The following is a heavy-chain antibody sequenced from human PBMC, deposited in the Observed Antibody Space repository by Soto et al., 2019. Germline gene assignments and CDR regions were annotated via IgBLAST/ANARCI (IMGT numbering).Heavy chain of an antibody. CDR3: ARSIVVVTALDY. CDR2: INAGNGNT. Sequence: QVQLVQSGAEEKKPGASVKVSCKASGYTFTSYAMHWVRQAPGQRLEWMGWINAGNGNTKYSQKFQGRVTITRDTSESTAYMELSSLRSEDTAVYYCARSIVVVTALDYWGQGPLVTVSP. V-gene: IGHV1-3*05. D-gene: IGHD2-21*02. J-gene: IGHJ4*02. CDR1: GYTFTSYA.